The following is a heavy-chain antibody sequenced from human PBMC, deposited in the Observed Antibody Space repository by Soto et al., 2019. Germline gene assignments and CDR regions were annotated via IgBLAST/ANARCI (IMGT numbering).Heavy chain of an antibody. D-gene: IGHD3-10*01. Sequence: SVKVSCKASGGTFSSYAISWVRQAPGQGLEWMGGIIPIFGTANYAQKFQGRVTITADESTSTAYMELSSPRSEDTAVYYCARGRGRYYGSGSYYISVPYYYYGMDVWGQGTTVTVSS. CDR1: GGTFSSYA. CDR3: ARGRGRYYGSGSYYISVPYYYYGMDV. V-gene: IGHV1-69*13. CDR2: IIPIFGTA. J-gene: IGHJ6*02.